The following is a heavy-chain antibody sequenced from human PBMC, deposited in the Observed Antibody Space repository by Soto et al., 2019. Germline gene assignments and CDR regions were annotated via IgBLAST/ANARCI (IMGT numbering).Heavy chain of an antibody. CDR3: AKDQRSGSLTTYYYYYGMDV. J-gene: IGHJ6*02. V-gene: IGHV3-30*18. D-gene: IGHD3-10*01. CDR1: GFTFSSYG. Sequence: PGGSLRLSCAASGFTFSSYGMHWVRQAPGKGLEWVAVISYDGSNKYYADSVKGRFTISRDNSKNTLYLQMNSLRAEDTAVYYCAKDQRSGSLTTYYYYYGMDVWGQGTTVTVSS. CDR2: ISYDGSNK.